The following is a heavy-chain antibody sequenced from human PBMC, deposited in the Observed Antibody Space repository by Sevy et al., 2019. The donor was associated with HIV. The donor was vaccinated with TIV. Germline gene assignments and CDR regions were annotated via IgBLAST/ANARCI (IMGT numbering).Heavy chain of an antibody. Sequence: WGSLRLSCAASGFTFSDHYMEWVRQAPGKGLEWVGRIRNKADSYTTEYAASVKGRFTISRDDSKNSLNLLMNSLKTEDTAVYYCATHAGIAAAGRVFDYWGQGTLVTVSS. J-gene: IGHJ4*02. CDR2: IRNKADSYTT. D-gene: IGHD6-13*01. CDR1: GFTFSDHY. V-gene: IGHV3-72*01. CDR3: ATHAGIAAAGRVFDY.